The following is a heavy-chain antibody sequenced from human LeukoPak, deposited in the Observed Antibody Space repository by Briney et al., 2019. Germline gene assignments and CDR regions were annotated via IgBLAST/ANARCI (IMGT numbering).Heavy chain of an antibody. J-gene: IGHJ4*02. V-gene: IGHV3-23*01. D-gene: IGHD5-18*01. CDR1: GFTFSSYA. CDR2: ISGSGGST. CDR3: AKVNWRGYSYGYCDY. Sequence: PGGSLRLSCAASGFTFSSYAMSWVRQAPGKGLEWVSAISGSGGSTYYADSVKGRFTISRDNSKNTLYLQMNSLRAEDTAVYYCAKVNWRGYSYGYCDYWGQGTLVTVSS.